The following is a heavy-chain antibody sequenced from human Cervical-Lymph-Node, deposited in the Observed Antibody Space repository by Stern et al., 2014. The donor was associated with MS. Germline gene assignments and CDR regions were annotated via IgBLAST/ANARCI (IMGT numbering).Heavy chain of an antibody. J-gene: IGHJ4*02. V-gene: IGHV1-46*01. CDR3: ARDLGTTPSLRY. CDR2: INPSGGST. Sequence: QLVQSGAEVKKPVASVNVSCRASGYAFTSYYIHWVRQAPGQGLEWMGIINPSGGSTHYAQKFQGRVTMTRGTSTSTVYMELSTLRSEDTATYYCARDLGTTPSLRYWGQGTLVTVSS. CDR1: GYAFTSYY. D-gene: IGHD1-7*01.